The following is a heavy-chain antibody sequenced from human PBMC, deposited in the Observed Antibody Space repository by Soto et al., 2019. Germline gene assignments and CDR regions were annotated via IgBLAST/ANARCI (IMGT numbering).Heavy chain of an antibody. CDR1: GGSISSGGYY. Sequence: SEILSLTCTVSGGSISSGGYYWSWIRQHPGKGLEWIGYIYYSGSTYYNPSLKSRVTISVDTSKNQFSLKLSSVTAADTAVYYCARGLYEAPPLYWGQGTLVTVSS. V-gene: IGHV4-31*03. J-gene: IGHJ4*02. CDR3: ARGLYEAPPLY. D-gene: IGHD3-3*01. CDR2: IYYSGST.